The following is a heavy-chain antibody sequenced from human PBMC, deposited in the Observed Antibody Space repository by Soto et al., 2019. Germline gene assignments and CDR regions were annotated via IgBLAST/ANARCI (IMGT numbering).Heavy chain of an antibody. CDR1: GFTFSTYW. V-gene: IGHV3-7*01. J-gene: IGHJ3*02. CDR3: ARDVSPADGNLVYDAFDI. CDR2: IRKDASVI. D-gene: IGHD2-2*01. Sequence: EVQLVESGGDLVQPGGSLRLSCAASGFTFSTYWMTWVRQAPGRGLEWVANIRKDASVIHYADSVEGRFTISRDNAKKALYQQMSSLRAEDTAVYFCARDVSPADGNLVYDAFDIWGQGTVVTVSS.